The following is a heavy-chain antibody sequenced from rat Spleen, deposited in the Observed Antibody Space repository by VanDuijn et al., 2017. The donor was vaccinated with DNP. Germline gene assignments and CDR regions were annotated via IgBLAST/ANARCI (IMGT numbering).Heavy chain of an antibody. Sequence: EVQLAESGGGLVQPGGSLKLSCAASGFTFSDYHMVWVRQAPKKGLEWVATIVYDGSRTYYRDSVKGRFTISRDNAESTLYFQMDSLRSEYTATYYFSTNGPGYNSGFGYWGQGTLVTVSS. J-gene: IGHJ3*01. D-gene: IGHD1-4*01. CDR2: IVYDGSRT. CDR1: GFTFSDYH. CDR3: STNGPGYNSGFGY. V-gene: IGHV5S10*01.